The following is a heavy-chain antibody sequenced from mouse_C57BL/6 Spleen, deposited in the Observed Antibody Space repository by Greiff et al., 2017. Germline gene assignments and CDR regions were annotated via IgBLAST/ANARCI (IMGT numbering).Heavy chain of an antibody. V-gene: IGHV5-4*01. CDR2: ISDGGSYT. Sequence: EVNVVESGGGLVKPGGSLKLSCAASGFTFSSYAMSWVRQTPEKRLEWVATISDGGSYTYYPDNVKGRFTISRDNAKNNLYLQMSHLKSEDTAMYYCAREGGSGTGYFDVWGTGTTVTVSA. CDR1: GFTFSSYA. J-gene: IGHJ1*03. CDR3: AREGGSGTGYFDV. D-gene: IGHD4-1*01.